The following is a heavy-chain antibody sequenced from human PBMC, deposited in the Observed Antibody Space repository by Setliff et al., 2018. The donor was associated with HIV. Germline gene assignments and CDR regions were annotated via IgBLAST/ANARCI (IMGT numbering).Heavy chain of an antibody. Sequence: GGSLRLSCTASGFTFGDYAMSWFRQAPGKGLEWVGFIRSKAYGGTTEYAASVKGRFTISRDDSKGIAYLQMNSLKTEDTAVYYCTRQTTVSVGDYYDSSGYYDGFDYWGQGTLVTVSS. CDR2: IRSKAYGGTT. J-gene: IGHJ4*02. CDR1: GFTFGDYA. D-gene: IGHD3-22*01. CDR3: TRQTTVSVGDYYDSSGYYDGFDY. V-gene: IGHV3-49*03.